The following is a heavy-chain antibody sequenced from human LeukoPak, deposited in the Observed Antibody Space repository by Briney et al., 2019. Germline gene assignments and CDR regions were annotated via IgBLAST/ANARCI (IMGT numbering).Heavy chain of an antibody. J-gene: IGHJ4*02. Sequence: ASVNVSCKGSGYIFTSYYMHWVRPASGQGLEWLGIINPSGGSTSYAQKFQGRVTMTRDTSTSTVYMELSSLRSEDTAVYYCARDHLNGDYYFDYWGQGTLVTVSS. V-gene: IGHV1-46*01. CDR2: INPSGGST. CDR3: ARDHLNGDYYFDY. CDR1: GYIFTSYY. D-gene: IGHD4-17*01.